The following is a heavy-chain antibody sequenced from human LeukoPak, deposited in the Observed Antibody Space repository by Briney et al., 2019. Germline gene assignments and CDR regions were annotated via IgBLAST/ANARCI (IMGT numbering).Heavy chain of an antibody. J-gene: IGHJ3*02. Sequence: GGSLRLSCAASGFTVSTNYMSWVRQAPGKGLEWVSVIYSDGRQYYADAVKGRFTISRDNSKNTLYLQMNSLRAEDTAVYYCARDSGRFNVFDIWGQGTMVTVSS. V-gene: IGHV3-53*01. CDR2: IYSDGRQ. CDR1: GFTVSTNY. D-gene: IGHD3-10*01. CDR3: ARDSGRFNVFDI.